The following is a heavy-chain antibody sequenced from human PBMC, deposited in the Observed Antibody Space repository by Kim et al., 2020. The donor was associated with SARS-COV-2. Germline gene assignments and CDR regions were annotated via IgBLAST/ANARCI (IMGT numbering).Heavy chain of an antibody. D-gene: IGHD2-8*01. J-gene: IGHJ5*02. V-gene: IGHV1-18*01. CDR2: ISAYNGNT. CDR3: ARVEGVCYSCNWFDP. Sequence: ASVKVSCKASGYTFTSYGISWVRQAPGQGLEWMGWISAYNGNTNYAQKLQGRVTMTTDTSTSTAYMELRSLRSDDTAVYYCARVEGVCYSCNWFDPWGLGTLVTVSS. CDR1: GYTFTSYG.